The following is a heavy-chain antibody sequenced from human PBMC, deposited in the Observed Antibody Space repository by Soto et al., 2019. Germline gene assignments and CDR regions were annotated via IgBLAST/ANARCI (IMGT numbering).Heavy chain of an antibody. CDR1: GGTFSSYA. D-gene: IGHD4-17*01. J-gene: IGHJ6*02. Sequence: ASVKVSCKASGGTFSSYAISWVRQAPGQGLEWMGGIIPIFGTANYAQKFQGRVTITADESTSTAYMELSSLRSEDTAVYYCARDMATIPKTTDYGMDVWGQGTTVTVSS. CDR3: ARDMATIPKTTDYGMDV. CDR2: IIPIFGTA. V-gene: IGHV1-69*13.